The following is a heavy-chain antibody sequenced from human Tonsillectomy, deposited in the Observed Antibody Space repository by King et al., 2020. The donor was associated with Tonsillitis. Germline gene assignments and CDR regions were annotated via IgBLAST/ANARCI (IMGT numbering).Heavy chain of an antibody. D-gene: IGHD1-26*01. Sequence: VQLQESGPGLVKPSETLSLTCTVSGYSITSGYFWGWIRQPPGMGLEWIGAFFQSGRSYYNPSLKSRVTISVDTSKNQFSLKLSSVTAADTAIYHCARDVGIPWGQGTLVTVSS. CDR2: FFQSGRS. CDR3: ARDVGIP. CDR1: GYSITSGYF. V-gene: IGHV4-38-2*02. J-gene: IGHJ5*02.